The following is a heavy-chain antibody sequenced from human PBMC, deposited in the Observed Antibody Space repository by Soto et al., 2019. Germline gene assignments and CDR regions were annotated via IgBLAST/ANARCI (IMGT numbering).Heavy chain of an antibody. Sequence: SETLSLTCTVSGCSISSYYWSWIRQPPGKGLEWIGYIYYSGSTNYNPSLKSRVTISVDTSKNQFSLKLSSVTAADTAVYYCARDKLSYCSSTSCYPDAFDIWGQGTMVTVSS. J-gene: IGHJ3*02. CDR1: GCSISSYY. D-gene: IGHD2-2*01. V-gene: IGHV4-59*01. CDR2: IYYSGST. CDR3: ARDKLSYCSSTSCYPDAFDI.